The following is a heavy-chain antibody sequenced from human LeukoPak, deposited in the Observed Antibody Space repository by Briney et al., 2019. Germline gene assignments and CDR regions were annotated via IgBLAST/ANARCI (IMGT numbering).Heavy chain of an antibody. J-gene: IGHJ2*01. D-gene: IGHD6-6*01. CDR1: GFTFSVYE. CDR3: ARDFHTSSSFWCFYL. Sequence: GGSLRLSCAASGFTFSVYEMNWVRQAPGRGLEWISYISTVGTTYYAASVKGRFTISRDDAKRSLFLEMKSLRAEDTAFYYCARDFHTSSSFWCFYLWGRGTPVTVSS. CDR2: ISTVGTT. V-gene: IGHV3-48*03.